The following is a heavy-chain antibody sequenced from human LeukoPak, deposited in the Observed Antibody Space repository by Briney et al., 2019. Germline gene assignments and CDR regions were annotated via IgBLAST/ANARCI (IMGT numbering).Heavy chain of an antibody. D-gene: IGHD3-22*01. V-gene: IGHV3-30-3*01. CDR3: ARDQHSSGYYYLDY. CDR2: ISYDGSNK. J-gene: IGHJ4*02. CDR1: GFTFSSYA. Sequence: GGSLRLSCAASGFTFSSYAMHWVRQAPGKGLEWVAVISYDGSNKYYADSVKGRFTISRDNSKNTLYLQMNSLRAEDTAVYYCARDQHSSGYYYLDYWGQGTPVTVSS.